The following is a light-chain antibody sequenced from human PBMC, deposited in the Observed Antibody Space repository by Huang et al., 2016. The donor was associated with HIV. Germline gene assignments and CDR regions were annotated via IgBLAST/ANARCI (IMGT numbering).Light chain of an antibody. CDR2: DAS. CDR3: QQYNDWPPLT. J-gene: IGKJ4*01. Sequence: EIAMTQSPATLSVSPGERATLSCRASHSVDNDLAWYQQKPGQAPRLLIYDASTRATGISAKFNGTGSGTEFSLSITNLQSEDFAVYYCQQYNDWPPLTFGGGTKVEI. CDR1: HSVDND. V-gene: IGKV3-15*01.